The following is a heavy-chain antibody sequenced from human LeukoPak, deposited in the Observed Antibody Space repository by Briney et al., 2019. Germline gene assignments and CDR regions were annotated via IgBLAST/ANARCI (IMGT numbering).Heavy chain of an antibody. Sequence: GGTLRLSCAASGFTFSTYWMSWVRHPPAKGLEWVANKNQDESEKNYVDSVKGRFTISRDNAKNSLYLQMNSLRVEDTAVYYCARDSRTFPHWGQGTLVIVSS. CDR1: GFTFSTYW. V-gene: IGHV3-7*01. CDR3: ARDSRTFPH. CDR2: KNQDESEK. D-gene: IGHD2-21*01. J-gene: IGHJ1*01.